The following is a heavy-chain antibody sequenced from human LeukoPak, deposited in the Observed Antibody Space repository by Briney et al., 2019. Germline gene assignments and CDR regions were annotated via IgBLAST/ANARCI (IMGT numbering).Heavy chain of an antibody. Sequence: SETLSLTCAVYGGSFSGYYWSWIRQPPGKGLEWIGEINHSGSTNYNPSLKSRVTISVDTSKNQFSLNLRSVTAADTAVYYCARDGGRGAAAVWGQGTLVTVSS. CDR3: ARDGGRGAAAV. J-gene: IGHJ4*02. V-gene: IGHV4-34*01. CDR1: GGSFSGYY. CDR2: INHSGST. D-gene: IGHD6-13*01.